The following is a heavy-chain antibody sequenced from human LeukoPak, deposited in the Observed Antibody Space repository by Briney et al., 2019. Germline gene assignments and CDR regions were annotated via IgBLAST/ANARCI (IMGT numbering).Heavy chain of an antibody. J-gene: IGHJ4*02. CDR2: IYSGGST. CDR3: ARDAVVTTGVGGI. CDR1: GFTFSTYS. V-gene: IGHV3-53*01. Sequence: GGSLRLSCVASGFTFSTYSMNWVRQAPGKGLEWVSVIYSGGSTYYADSVKGRFTISRDNSKNTLYLQMNSLRAEDTAVYYCARDAVVTTGVGGIWGQGTLVTVSS. D-gene: IGHD2-21*02.